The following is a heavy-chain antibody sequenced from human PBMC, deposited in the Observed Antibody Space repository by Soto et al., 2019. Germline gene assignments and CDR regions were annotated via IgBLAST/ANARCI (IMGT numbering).Heavy chain of an antibody. CDR3: AREPDEGVATIHDY. Sequence: SVKVSCKTSGGSFNSFSFTWVRQAPGQGLEWVGRIIPVLGLTAYAQKFQGRITITADKSTSTAYMELSSLRSEDTAVYYCAREPDEGVATIHDYWGQGTLVTVSS. CDR1: GGSFNSFS. D-gene: IGHD5-12*01. CDR2: IIPVLGLT. J-gene: IGHJ4*02. V-gene: IGHV1-69*04.